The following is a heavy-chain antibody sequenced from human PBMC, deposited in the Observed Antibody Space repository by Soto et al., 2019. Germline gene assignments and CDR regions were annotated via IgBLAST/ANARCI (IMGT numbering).Heavy chain of an antibody. CDR1: GFTFITYA. J-gene: IGHJ4*02. Sequence: PGGSLRLSCAASGFTFITYAMSWVRQAPGKGLEWVPIISGSGGSTYYPDSVKGRFTISRDNSKNTLYLQMNSLRADDTAVYYCAKLPAAQSYFDFWGQGTLVTVSS. CDR2: ISGSGGST. CDR3: AKLPAAQSYFDF. D-gene: IGHD2-2*01. V-gene: IGHV3-23*01.